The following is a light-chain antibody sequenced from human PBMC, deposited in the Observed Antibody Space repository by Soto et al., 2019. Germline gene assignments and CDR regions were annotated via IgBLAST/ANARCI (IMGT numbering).Light chain of an antibody. CDR1: QYVSTTF. Sequence: EIVMMQSPATLSVSPGERATLSCRASQYVSTTFFAWYQQKPGQAPRLLIYDTSNRATGIPARFSGSGSGTDFTLSISSLAPEDFAVYYCQHRSNWPPGFGQGTRLEIK. J-gene: IGKJ5*01. V-gene: IGKV3-11*01. CDR3: QHRSNWPPG. CDR2: DTS.